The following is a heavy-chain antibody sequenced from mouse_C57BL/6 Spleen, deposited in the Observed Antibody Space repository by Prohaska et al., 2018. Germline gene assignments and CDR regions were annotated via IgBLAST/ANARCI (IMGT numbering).Heavy chain of an antibody. J-gene: IGHJ2*01. V-gene: IGHV1-26*01. CDR3: ARGATVVARGFDY. CDR2: INPNNGGT. CDR1: GYTFTDYY. D-gene: IGHD1-1*01. Sequence: ELVKPGASVKISCKASGYTFTDYYMNWVKQSHGKSLEWIGDINPNNGGTSYNQKFKGKATLTVDKSSSTAYMELRSLTSEDSAVYYCARGATVVARGFDYWGQGTTLTVSS.